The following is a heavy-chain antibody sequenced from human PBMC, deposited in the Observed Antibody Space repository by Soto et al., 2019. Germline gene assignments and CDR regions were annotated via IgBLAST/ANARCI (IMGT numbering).Heavy chain of an antibody. CDR2: ISYDGSNK. V-gene: IGHV3-30*18. D-gene: IGHD2-15*01. CDR3: AKGGRRVYCSGGSCSPFFDY. Sequence: QVQLVESGGGVVQPGRSLRLSCAASGFTFSSYGMHWVRQAPGKGLEWVAVISYDGSNKYYADSVKGRFTISRDNSKNRLYLQMNSMRAEDTAVYYCAKGGRRVYCSGGSCSPFFDYWGQGAMVTVSS. CDR1: GFTFSSYG. J-gene: IGHJ4*02.